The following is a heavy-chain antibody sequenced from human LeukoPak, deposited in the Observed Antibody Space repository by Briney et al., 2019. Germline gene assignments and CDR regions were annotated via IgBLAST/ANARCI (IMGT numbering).Heavy chain of an antibody. CDR3: ARDKYSYGGYYYGMDV. V-gene: IGHV4-30-2*01. J-gene: IGHJ6*02. CDR1: GGSISSGGYS. Sequence: PSETLSLTCAVSGGSISSGGYSWSWIRQPPGKGLEWIVYIYHSGSTYYNPSLKSRVTISVDRSKNQFSLKLSSVTAADTAVYYCARDKYSYGGYYYGMDVWGQGTTVTVSS. CDR2: IYHSGST. D-gene: IGHD5-18*01.